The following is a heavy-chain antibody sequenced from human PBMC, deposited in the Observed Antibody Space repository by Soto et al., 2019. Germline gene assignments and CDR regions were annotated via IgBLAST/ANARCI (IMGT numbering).Heavy chain of an antibody. CDR2: IIPIFGTA. D-gene: IGHD3-3*01. J-gene: IGHJ6*02. CDR3: ARVLLNEFWSGYSLSGENYGMDV. Sequence: QVQLVQSGAEVKKPGSSVKVSCKASGGTFSSYAISWVRQAPGQGLEWMGGIIPIFGTANYAQKFQGRVTITADESTSTAYMELSSLRSEDTAVYYCARVLLNEFWSGYSLSGENYGMDVWGQCTTVTASS. V-gene: IGHV1-69*01. CDR1: GGTFSSYA.